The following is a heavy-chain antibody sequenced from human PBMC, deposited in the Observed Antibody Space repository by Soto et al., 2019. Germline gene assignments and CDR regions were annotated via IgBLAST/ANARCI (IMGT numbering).Heavy chain of an antibody. J-gene: IGHJ4*02. Sequence: ASVKVSCKASGYTFTSYGISGVRQAPGQGLEWMGWISAYNGNTNYAQKLQGRVTMTTDTSTSTAYMELRSLRSDDTAVYYCARGAAVAATGGYYFDYWGQGTLVTVSS. V-gene: IGHV1-18*04. D-gene: IGHD6-19*01. CDR3: ARGAAVAATGGYYFDY. CDR2: ISAYNGNT. CDR1: GYTFTSYG.